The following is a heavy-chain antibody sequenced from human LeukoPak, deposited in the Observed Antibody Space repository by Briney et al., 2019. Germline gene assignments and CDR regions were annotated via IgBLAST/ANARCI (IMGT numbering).Heavy chain of an antibody. D-gene: IGHD2-21*02. CDR2: ISGTGGNP. Sequence: PGGPLRLSCAASGLIFSSYAMSWVRQAPGKGPEWVSAISGTGGNPSYADAVKGRFIISRDNSKNTLSLQMNSLRTEDTAVYYCANAGGDSRPHDYWGHGILVSVSS. CDR1: GLIFSSYA. CDR3: ANAGGDSRPHDY. V-gene: IGHV3-23*01. J-gene: IGHJ4*01.